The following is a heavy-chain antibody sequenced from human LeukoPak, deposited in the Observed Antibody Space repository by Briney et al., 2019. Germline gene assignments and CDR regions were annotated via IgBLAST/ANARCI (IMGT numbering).Heavy chain of an antibody. V-gene: IGHV4-38-2*02. Sequence: SETLSLTCTVSGYSISSGYYWGWVRQSPGKGLEWIGSIYQSGDTFNNPSLKSRVTMSVDTSKNQFSLKLSSVTAADTAVYYCARGLPYDFWSGYYPWGQGTLVTVSS. CDR1: GYSISSGYY. CDR3: ARGLPYDFWSGYYP. D-gene: IGHD3-3*01. CDR2: IYQSGDT. J-gene: IGHJ4*02.